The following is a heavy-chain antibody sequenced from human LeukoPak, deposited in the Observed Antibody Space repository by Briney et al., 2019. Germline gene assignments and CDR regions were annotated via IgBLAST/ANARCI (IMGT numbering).Heavy chain of an antibody. J-gene: IGHJ4*02. Sequence: KTSETQSLTCTVSGGSITRYYGTCIRQPAEKGLEWIGRIYTSGSTNYNPSLKSRVTMSVDTSKNQFSLKLSSVTAADTAVYYCARDRGWYYFDYWGQGTLVTVSS. CDR2: IYTSGST. D-gene: IGHD6-19*01. CDR3: ARDRGWYYFDY. V-gene: IGHV4-4*07. CDR1: GGSITRYY.